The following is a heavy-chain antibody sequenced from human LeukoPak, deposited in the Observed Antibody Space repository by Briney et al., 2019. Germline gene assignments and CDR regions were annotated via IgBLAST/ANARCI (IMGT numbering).Heavy chain of an antibody. V-gene: IGHV1-2*06. CDR2: INPNSGGT. CDR3: ARARQIVVVPAAIQYYYYMDV. D-gene: IGHD2-2*01. Sequence: GASVKVSCKASGYTFTGYYMHWVRQAPGQGLEWMGRINPNSGGTNYAQKFQGRVTMTRDTSISTAYMELSRLRSDDTAVYYCARARQIVVVPAAIQYYYYMDVWGKGTTVTVSS. J-gene: IGHJ6*03. CDR1: GYTFTGYY.